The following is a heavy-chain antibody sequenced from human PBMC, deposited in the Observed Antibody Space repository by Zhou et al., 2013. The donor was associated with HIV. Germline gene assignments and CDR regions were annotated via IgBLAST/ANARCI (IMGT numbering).Heavy chain of an antibody. CDR1: GGSINSGSSY. CDR3: ARRTESSDYWALNAFDL. D-gene: IGHD3-22*01. CDR2: IYYRGNT. Sequence: QVQLKESGPGLVKPSETPSLTCTVSGGSINSGSSYWGWIRQPPGKGLEWIGTIYYRGNTYYNPSLQSRVTISVDTSKNQFSLKLTSVTAADVALYYCARRTESSDYWALNAFDLWGQGTMVTVSS. J-gene: IGHJ3*01. V-gene: IGHV4-39*07.